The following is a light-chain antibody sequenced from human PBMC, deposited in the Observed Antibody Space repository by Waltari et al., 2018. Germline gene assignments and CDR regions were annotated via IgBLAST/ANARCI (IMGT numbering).Light chain of an antibody. CDR3: AAWDDSLSAVV. Sequence: QSVVTQPPSASGTPGQRVTISCSGSSSNIGSNYLYWYQQLPGTAPKLLIYRNNERPSGVPDRFSGSKSGTSASLAISGLRSEDEGDYYCAAWDDSLSAVVFGGGTKLTVL. J-gene: IGLJ2*01. CDR1: SSNIGSNY. V-gene: IGLV1-47*01. CDR2: RNN.